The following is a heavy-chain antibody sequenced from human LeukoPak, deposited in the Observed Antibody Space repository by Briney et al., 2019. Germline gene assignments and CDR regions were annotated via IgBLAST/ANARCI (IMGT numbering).Heavy chain of an antibody. CDR2: IYHSGST. J-gene: IGHJ4*02. Sequence: KPSETLSLTCAVSGYSISSGYYWDWIRQPPGKGLEWIGSIYHSGSTYYNPSLKSRVTISVDTSKNQFSLKLSSVTAADTAVYYCARLSSNYDSSGPIDYWGQGTLVTVSP. CDR1: GYSISSGYY. D-gene: IGHD3-22*01. CDR3: ARLSSNYDSSGPIDY. V-gene: IGHV4-38-2*01.